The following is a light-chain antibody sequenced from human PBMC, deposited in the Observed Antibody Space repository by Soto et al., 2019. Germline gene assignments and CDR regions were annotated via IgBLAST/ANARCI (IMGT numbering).Light chain of an antibody. V-gene: IGLV2-14*01. CDR2: EVS. CDR3: TSYTNNRLGV. J-gene: IGLJ3*02. Sequence: QSALTQPASVSGSPGQSITISCTGTSSDVGGYNYVSWYQQHPGKAPKLMIYEVSNRPSGVSNRFSASKSGNTASLTISGLQAEDEADYYCTSYTNNRLGVFGGGTKLTVL. CDR1: SSDVGGYNY.